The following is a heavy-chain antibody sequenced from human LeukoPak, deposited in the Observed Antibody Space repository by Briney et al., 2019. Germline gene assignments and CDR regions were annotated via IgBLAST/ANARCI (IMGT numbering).Heavy chain of an antibody. CDR2: IYHSGST. D-gene: IGHD6-13*01. Sequence: SGTLSLTCAVSGGSISSSNWWSWVRQPPGKGLEWIGEIYHSGSTNYNPSLKSRVTISVDTSKNQFSLKLSSVTAADTAVYYCARTSSSWYFPGWFDPWAREPWSPSPQ. CDR3: ARTSSSWYFPGWFDP. J-gene: IGHJ5*02. V-gene: IGHV4-4*02. CDR1: GGSISSSNW.